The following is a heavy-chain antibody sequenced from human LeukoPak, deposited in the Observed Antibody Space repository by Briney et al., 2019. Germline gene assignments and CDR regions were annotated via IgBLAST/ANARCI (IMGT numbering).Heavy chain of an antibody. D-gene: IGHD5-24*01. CDR3: AKDIGGEMATTLLDY. J-gene: IGHJ4*02. CDR2: IETGGAST. CDR1: GFTFSSYG. Sequence: GGSLRLSCAASGFTFSSYGMSWVRQAPGKGLEWVSAIETGGASTYYADSVKGRFSISRDNSKNTLYLQMNSLRAEDMALYYCAKDIGGEMATTLLDYWGQGTLVTVSS. V-gene: IGHV3-23*01.